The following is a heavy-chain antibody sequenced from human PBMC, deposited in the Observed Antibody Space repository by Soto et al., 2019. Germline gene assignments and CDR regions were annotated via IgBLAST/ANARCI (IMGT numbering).Heavy chain of an antibody. J-gene: IGHJ5*02. V-gene: IGHV4-59*01. CDR1: GGSISSYY. Sequence: SETLSLTCTVSGGSISSYYWSWIRQPPGKGLEWIGNIDYIGITNYNPSLKSRVTMSVDTSKNQFSLKLSSVTAADTAVYYCARGLGDCTDGVCYTFWFDPWGQGTLVTVSS. CDR3: ARGLGDCTDGVCYTFWFDP. CDR2: IDYIGIT. D-gene: IGHD2-8*01.